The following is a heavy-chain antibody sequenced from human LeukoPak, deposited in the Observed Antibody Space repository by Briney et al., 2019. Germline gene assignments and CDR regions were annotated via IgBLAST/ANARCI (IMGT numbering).Heavy chain of an antibody. V-gene: IGHV3-33*08. CDR1: GFTVSSKY. D-gene: IGHD3-22*01. Sequence: PGGSLRLSCAASGFTVSSKYMSWVRQAPGKGLEWVAVIWFDGSNKYYADSVKGRFTISRDNSKNTLYLQMDSLRADDTAVYFCARASAHYYDVDYWGQGTLVTVSS. J-gene: IGHJ4*02. CDR3: ARASAHYYDVDY. CDR2: IWFDGSNK.